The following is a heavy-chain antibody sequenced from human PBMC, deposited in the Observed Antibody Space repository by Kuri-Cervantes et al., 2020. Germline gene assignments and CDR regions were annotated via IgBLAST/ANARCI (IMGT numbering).Heavy chain of an antibody. CDR2: ISSSSSYI. J-gene: IGHJ6*02. D-gene: IGHD3-10*01. CDR3: ARFTTSLWHGMDV. CDR1: GFTFSSYS. Sequence: GESLKISCAASGFTFSSYSMNWVRQAPGKGLEWVSSISSSSSYIYYADSVKGRFTISRDKAKNSLYLQMNSLRAEDTAVYYCARFTTSLWHGMDVWGQGTTVTVSS. V-gene: IGHV3-21*01.